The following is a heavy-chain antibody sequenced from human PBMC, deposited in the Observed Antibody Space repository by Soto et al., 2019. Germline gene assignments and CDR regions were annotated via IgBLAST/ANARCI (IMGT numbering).Heavy chain of an antibody. CDR1: GYTFTSYG. J-gene: IGHJ4*02. CDR3: ARGRDGDF. Sequence: QVHLVQSGAEVKKPGASVKVSCKASGYTFTSYGITGVRQAPGQGLEWMGWISAHNGNTDYAQQVQGRVIVTRDISAITAYMELSSLLSDDMAVYYCARGRDGDFWGQGALVTVSS. CDR2: ISAHNGNT. V-gene: IGHV1-18*03.